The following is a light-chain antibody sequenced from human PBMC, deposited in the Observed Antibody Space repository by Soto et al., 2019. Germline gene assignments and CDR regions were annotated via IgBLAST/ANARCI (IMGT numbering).Light chain of an antibody. J-gene: IGLJ2*01. Sequence: QSVLTQSPSASASLGASVKLTCTLSSGHSSYAIAWHQQQPEKGPRYLMKLNSDGSHSKGDGIPDRFSGSSSGAERYLPISSLQSEDEADYYCQTWGTGIPHVVFGGGTQLTVL. CDR3: QTWGTGIPHVV. CDR2: LNSDGSH. CDR1: SGHSSYA. V-gene: IGLV4-69*01.